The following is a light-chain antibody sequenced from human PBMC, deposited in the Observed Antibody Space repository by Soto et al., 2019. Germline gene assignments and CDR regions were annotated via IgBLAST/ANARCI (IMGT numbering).Light chain of an antibody. Sequence: QSALTQPASVSGSPGQSITISCTGTSSDVGGYNYVSWYQQHPGKAPKLMIYDVSNRPSGVSNRFSGSKSGNTASLTISGLQAEDEAEYYCSSYTSSSTPRVFGGGTKVTVL. V-gene: IGLV2-14*01. CDR3: SSYTSSSTPRV. J-gene: IGLJ3*02. CDR1: SSDVGGYNY. CDR2: DVS.